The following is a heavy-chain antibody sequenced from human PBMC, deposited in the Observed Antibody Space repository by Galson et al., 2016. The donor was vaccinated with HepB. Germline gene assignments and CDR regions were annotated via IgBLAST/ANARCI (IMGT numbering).Heavy chain of an antibody. Sequence: SLRLSCAASGFTFSTYKMNWVRQASGKGLEWVAHITGAGTVMYYADSVEGRFTVSRDNAQNSLYLLMNSLRVEDTAVYYCARDAEGIPFDYWGQGTLVTVSS. CDR1: GFTFSTYK. CDR2: ITGAGTVM. CDR3: ARDAEGIPFDY. J-gene: IGHJ4*02. V-gene: IGHV3-48*03. D-gene: IGHD1-14*01.